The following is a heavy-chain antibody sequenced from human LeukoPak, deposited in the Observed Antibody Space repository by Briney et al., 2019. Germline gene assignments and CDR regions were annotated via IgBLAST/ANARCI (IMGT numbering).Heavy chain of an antibody. J-gene: IGHJ4*02. D-gene: IGHD5-12*01. CDR2: IYYSGST. Sequence: PSETLSLTCTVSGGSISSYYWSWIRQPPGKGLEWIGYIYYSGSTNYNPSLKSRVTLSVDTSKNQFSLNLSSVTAADTAVYYCARGGGYSGYDFGYWGQGTLVTVSS. V-gene: IGHV4-59*01. CDR1: GGSISSYY. CDR3: ARGGGYSGYDFGY.